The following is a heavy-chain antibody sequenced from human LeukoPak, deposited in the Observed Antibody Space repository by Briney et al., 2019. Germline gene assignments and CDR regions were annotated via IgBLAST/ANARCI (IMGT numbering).Heavy chain of an antibody. J-gene: IGHJ4*02. CDR3: ARAISLRYYYDSSAYLDY. D-gene: IGHD3-22*01. V-gene: IGHV3-7*01. Sequence: GGSLRLSCAASGFTFSSYWMSWVRQAPGKGLEWVANIKQDGSEKYYVDSVKGRFTISRDNAKNSLYLQMNSLRAEDTAVYHCARAISLRYYYDSSAYLDYWGQGTLVTVSS. CDR2: IKQDGSEK. CDR1: GFTFSSYW.